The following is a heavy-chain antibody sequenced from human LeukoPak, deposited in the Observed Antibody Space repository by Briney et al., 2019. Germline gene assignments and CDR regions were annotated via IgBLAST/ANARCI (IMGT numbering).Heavy chain of an antibody. CDR1: GFAFSSYG. Sequence: GGSLRLSCAASGFAFSSYGMSWVRQAPGKGLEWVSGISGTGGNTYYAESVKGRFTISRDNSKSTLYLQMNSLRAEDTAIYYCAFPAHHWLVRGAFDIWGQGTMVTVSS. D-gene: IGHD6-19*01. V-gene: IGHV3-23*01. CDR3: AFPAHHWLVRGAFDI. J-gene: IGHJ3*02. CDR2: ISGTGGNT.